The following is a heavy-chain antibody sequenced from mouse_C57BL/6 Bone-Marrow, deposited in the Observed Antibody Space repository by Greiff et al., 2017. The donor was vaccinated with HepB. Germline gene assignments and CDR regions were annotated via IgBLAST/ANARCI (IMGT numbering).Heavy chain of an antibody. J-gene: IGHJ4*01. Sequence: QVQLQQPGAELVRPGSSVKLSCKASGYTFTSYWMDWVKQRPGQGLEWIGNIYPSDSETHYNQKFKDKATLTVDKSSSTAYMQLSSLTSEDSAVYYCARERLTTVVATGGSYAMDYWGQGTSVTVSS. D-gene: IGHD1-1*01. CDR1: GYTFTSYW. V-gene: IGHV1-61*01. CDR3: ARERLTTVVATGGSYAMDY. CDR2: IYPSDSET.